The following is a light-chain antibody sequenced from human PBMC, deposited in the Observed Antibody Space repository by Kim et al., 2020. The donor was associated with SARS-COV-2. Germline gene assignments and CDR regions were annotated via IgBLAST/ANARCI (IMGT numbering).Light chain of an antibody. V-gene: IGLV2-14*04. CDR2: DVS. Sequence: GQSITISGTGTSSDFGGYNYVSWYQQHPGKAPKLMIYDVSKRPSGVSNRFSGSKSGNTASLTISGLQAEDEADYYCSSYTSSSTLVFGGGTQLTVL. J-gene: IGLJ2*01. CDR1: SSDFGGYNY. CDR3: SSYTSSSTLV.